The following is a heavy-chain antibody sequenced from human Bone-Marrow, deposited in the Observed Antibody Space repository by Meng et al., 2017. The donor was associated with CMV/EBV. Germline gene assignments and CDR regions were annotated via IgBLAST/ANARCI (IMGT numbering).Heavy chain of an antibody. J-gene: IGHJ4*02. D-gene: IGHD3-3*01. Sequence: ASVKVSCTACGYTFTGYVINWVRQAPGQGLEWMGWISTYNGNTNYAQNLQGRVTMTTDTSTRIAYMELRSLRSDDTAVYYCARDPKLWSVSYSDYWGQRTQGPSPQ. CDR2: ISTYNGNT. CDR3: ARDPKLWSVSYSDY. CDR1: GYTFTGYV. V-gene: IGHV1-18*01.